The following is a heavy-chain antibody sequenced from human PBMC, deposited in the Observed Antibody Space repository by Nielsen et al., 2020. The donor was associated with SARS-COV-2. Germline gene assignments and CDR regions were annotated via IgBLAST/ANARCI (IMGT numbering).Heavy chain of an antibody. J-gene: IGHJ4*02. D-gene: IGHD6-19*01. CDR1: GFTFSSYW. CDR3: SRRGTSGSGFAFDY. CDR2: INSDGSSA. V-gene: IGHV3-74*01. Sequence: GGSLRLSCAVSGFTFSSYWMDWVRQVPGKGLVWVSRINSDGSSATYADSVKGRFTISRDNAKSTLYLQMNSLRAEDTAVYYSSRRGTSGSGFAFDYWGQGTLVTVSS.